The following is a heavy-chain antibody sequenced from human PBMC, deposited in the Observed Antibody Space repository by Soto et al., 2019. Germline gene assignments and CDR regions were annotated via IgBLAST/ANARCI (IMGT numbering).Heavy chain of an antibody. V-gene: IGHV1-18*01. Sequence: QVQLVQSGAEVKKPGASAKVSCKASGYTFSSSDISWVRQAPGQGLEWMGWISAYTGNTNYAQRLQGRLTMTTDTSTHPAYRERRSLISDATAVYYCALGGPMGGGSGGGAYWGQGTLVTVSS. D-gene: IGHD3-10*01. CDR3: ALGGPMGGGSGGGAY. J-gene: IGHJ4*02. CDR1: GYTFSSSD. CDR2: ISAYTGNT.